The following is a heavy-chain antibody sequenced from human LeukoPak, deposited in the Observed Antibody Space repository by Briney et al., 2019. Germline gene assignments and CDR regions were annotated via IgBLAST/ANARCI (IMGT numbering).Heavy chain of an antibody. D-gene: IGHD3-3*01. CDR3: ARDINYDFWSGYISTLDNDY. Sequence: GRSLRLSCAASGFTFSSYAMHWVRQAPGKGLEWVAVISYDGSNKYYADSVKGRFTISRDNSKNTLYLQMNSLRAEDTAVYYCARDINYDFWSGYISTLDNDYWGQGTLVTVSS. V-gene: IGHV3-30*04. CDR2: ISYDGSNK. J-gene: IGHJ4*02. CDR1: GFTFSSYA.